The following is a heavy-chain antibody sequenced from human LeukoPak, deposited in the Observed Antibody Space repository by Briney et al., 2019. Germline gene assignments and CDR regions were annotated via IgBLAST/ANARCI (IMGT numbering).Heavy chain of an antibody. J-gene: IGHJ4*02. CDR3: ARGALGLRLGELSLYFDY. D-gene: IGHD3-16*02. CDR1: GFTFSSYE. V-gene: IGHV3-48*03. Sequence: GGSLRLSCAASGFTFSSYEMNWVRQAPGKGLEWVSYISSSGSTIYYADSVKGRFTISRDNAKNSLYLQMNSLRAEDTAVYYRARGALGLRLGELSLYFDYWGQGTLVTVSS. CDR2: ISSSGSTI.